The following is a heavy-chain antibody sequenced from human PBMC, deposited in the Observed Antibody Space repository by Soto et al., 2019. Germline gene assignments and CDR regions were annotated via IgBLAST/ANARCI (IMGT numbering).Heavy chain of an antibody. CDR1: GFTFSSYA. Sequence: GGSLRLSCAASGFTFSSYAMHWVRQAPGKGLEYVSAISSNGGSTYYANSVKGRFTISRDNSKNTLYLQMGSLRAEDMAVYYCARPTHYYGPRGGAFDIWGQGTMVTVSS. V-gene: IGHV3-64*01. J-gene: IGHJ3*02. D-gene: IGHD3-10*01. CDR3: ARPTHYYGPRGGAFDI. CDR2: ISSNGGST.